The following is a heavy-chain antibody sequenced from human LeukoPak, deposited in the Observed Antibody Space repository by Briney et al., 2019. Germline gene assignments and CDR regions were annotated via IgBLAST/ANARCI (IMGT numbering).Heavy chain of an antibody. D-gene: IGHD6-13*01. CDR1: GYSFTSYW. V-gene: IGHV5-10-1*01. CDR3: ARHVSSSNDY. Sequence: GESLQISSKGSGYSFTSYWISWVRQIPGKGLKWMGRIGPSDSYTNYSTSFQGHVTISADKSISTAYLQWSSLKASDTAMYYCARHVSSSNDYWGQGTLVTVSS. CDR2: IGPSDSYT. J-gene: IGHJ4*02.